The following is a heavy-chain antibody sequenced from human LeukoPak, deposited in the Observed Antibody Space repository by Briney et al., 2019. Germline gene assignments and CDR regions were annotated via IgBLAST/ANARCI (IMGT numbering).Heavy chain of an antibody. Sequence: SETLSLTCTVSGGSISSYYWSWIRQPAGKGLEWIGRIYTSGSTNYNPSLKSRVTISVDTSKNQFSPKLSSVTAADTAVYYCARAPASRATIFGVVKSAYYYMDVWGKGTTVTVSS. CDR3: ARAPASRATIFGVVKSAYYYMDV. D-gene: IGHD3-3*01. J-gene: IGHJ6*03. V-gene: IGHV4-4*07. CDR2: IYTSGST. CDR1: GGSISSYY.